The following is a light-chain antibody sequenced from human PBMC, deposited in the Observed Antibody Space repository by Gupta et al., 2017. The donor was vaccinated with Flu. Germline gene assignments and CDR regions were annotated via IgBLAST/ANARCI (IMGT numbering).Light chain of an antibody. CDR2: GAS. CDR3: QQYGSSSGLT. J-gene: IGKJ4*01. V-gene: IGKV3-20*01. Sequence: RATLSCRASQSVSGTKLAWYQQRPGQAPRLLRYGASSRATGIPDRFSGSGSGTDFTLTIRRLEPEDFALYYCQQYGSSSGLTFGGGTRVEI. CDR1: QSVSGTK.